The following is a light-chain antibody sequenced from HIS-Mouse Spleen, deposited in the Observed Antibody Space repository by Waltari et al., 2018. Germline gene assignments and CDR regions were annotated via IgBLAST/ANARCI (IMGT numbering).Light chain of an antibody. V-gene: IGKV1-5*03. J-gene: IGKJ4*01. CDR2: KAS. Sequence: DIQMTQSPSTLSASLGDRVTNTCRASQSISSWLAWYQQKPGKAPKLLIYKASSLESGVPSRFSGSGSGTEFTLTISSLQPDDFATYYCQQYNSYSKLTFGGGTKVEIK. CDR1: QSISSW. CDR3: QQYNSYSKLT.